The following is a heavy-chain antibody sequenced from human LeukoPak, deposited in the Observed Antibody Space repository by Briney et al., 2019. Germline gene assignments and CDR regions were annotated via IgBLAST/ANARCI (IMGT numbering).Heavy chain of an antibody. Sequence: PGGSLRLSCAASGFTVSSNYMSWVRQAPGKGLEWVSVIYSGGFTHYADSVKGRFTISRDSSKNTLYLQMNSLRAEDTAVYSCARGRVTRTTVTTQYFFDYWGQGTLVTVSS. V-gene: IGHV3-53*01. CDR3: ARGRVTRTTVTTQYFFDY. CDR2: IYSGGFT. CDR1: GFTVSSNY. D-gene: IGHD4-17*01. J-gene: IGHJ4*02.